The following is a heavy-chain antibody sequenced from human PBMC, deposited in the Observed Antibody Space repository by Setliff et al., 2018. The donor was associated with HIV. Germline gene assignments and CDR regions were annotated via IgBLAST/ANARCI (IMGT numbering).Heavy chain of an antibody. CDR3: ARVFSSSWYGIDC. V-gene: IGHV3-30*01. CDR2: ISYDGSHI. D-gene: IGHD6-13*01. CDR1: GFTYSNYA. J-gene: IGHJ4*02. Sequence: GGSLRLSCAASGFTYSNYAMHWVRQAPGKGLEWMAVISYDGSHISYADSVKGRFAISRDNSKNTLYLQMNSLRTEDTAVYYCARVFSSSWYGIDCWGQGTLVTVSS.